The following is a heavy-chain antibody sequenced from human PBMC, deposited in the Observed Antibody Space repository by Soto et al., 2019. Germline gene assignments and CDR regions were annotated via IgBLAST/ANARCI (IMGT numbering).Heavy chain of an antibody. CDR2: ISGTSTYI. CDR1: GFTFSSYT. V-gene: IGHV3-21*01. D-gene: IGHD2-2*01. CDR3: ARAIIVRRGYFDF. Sequence: GGSLRLCCAGSGFTFSSYTMNWVRQAPGNGLEWVASISGTSTYIHYADSVKGRFTISRDNAKKSLYLQMNSLRAEDTAVYYCARAIIVRRGYFDFWGQGTLVTVCS. J-gene: IGHJ4*02.